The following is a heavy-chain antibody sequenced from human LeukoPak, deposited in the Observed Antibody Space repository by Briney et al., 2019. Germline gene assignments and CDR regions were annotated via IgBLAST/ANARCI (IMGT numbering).Heavy chain of an antibody. CDR1: GFTFSSYG. CDR3: ARVLTVTASFDY. J-gene: IGHJ4*02. Sequence: GGSLRLSCAASGFTFSSYGMSWVRQAPGKGLEWVSAISGSGGSTYYADSVKGRFTISRDNSKNTLYLQMNSLRAEDTAVYYCARVLTVTASFDYWGQGTLVTVSS. V-gene: IGHV3-23*01. CDR2: ISGSGGST. D-gene: IGHD4-17*01.